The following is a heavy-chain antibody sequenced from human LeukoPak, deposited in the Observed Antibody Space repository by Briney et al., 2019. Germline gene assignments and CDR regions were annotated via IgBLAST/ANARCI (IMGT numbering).Heavy chain of an antibody. V-gene: IGHV1-18*01. CDR1: GYTFTSYG. J-gene: IGHJ4*02. Sequence: ASVKVSCKASGYTFTSYGISWVRQAPGQGLEWMGWISAYNGNTNYAQKLQGRVTMTTDTSTSTAYMELSSLRSEDTAVYYCARRYYYDSSGYYRDWGQGTLVTVSS. CDR2: ISAYNGNT. D-gene: IGHD3-22*01. CDR3: ARRYYYDSSGYYRD.